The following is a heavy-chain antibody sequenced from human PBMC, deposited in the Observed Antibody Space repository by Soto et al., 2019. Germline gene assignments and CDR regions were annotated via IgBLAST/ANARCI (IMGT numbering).Heavy chain of an antibody. Sequence: QVQLVESGGGVVQPGRSLRLSCAAYGFTFSSYGMHWVRQAPGKGLEWVAVISYDGSNKYYADSVKGRFTIYRDHSKNTLYLQMNSLRAEDTAVYYCAKNPLSSSGWTYYFDYWGQGTLVTVSS. CDR1: GFTFSSYG. D-gene: IGHD6-19*01. V-gene: IGHV3-30*18. CDR2: ISYDGSNK. CDR3: AKNPLSSSGWTYYFDY. J-gene: IGHJ4*02.